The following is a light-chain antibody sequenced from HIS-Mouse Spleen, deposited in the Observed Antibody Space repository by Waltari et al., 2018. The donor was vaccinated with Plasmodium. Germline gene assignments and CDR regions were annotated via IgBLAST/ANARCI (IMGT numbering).Light chain of an antibody. V-gene: IGLV3-19*01. CDR2: GKN. J-gene: IGLJ3*02. CDR3: NSRDSSGNHLV. CDR1: SLRSYY. Sequence: SSELTHDPAVSVALGQTVRIKCQGDSLRSYYASWYQQKPGQAPVLVIYGKNNRPSGIPDRFSGSSSGNTASLTITGAQAEDEADYYCNSRDSSGNHLVFGGGTKLTVL.